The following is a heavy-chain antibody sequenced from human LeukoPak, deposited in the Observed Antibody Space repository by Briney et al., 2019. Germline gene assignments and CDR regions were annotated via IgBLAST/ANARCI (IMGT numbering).Heavy chain of an antibody. Sequence: SVEVSCKASGGTFSSYAISWVRQAPGQGLEWMGGIIPIFGTANYAQKFQGRVTITADESTSTAYMELSSLRSEDTAVYYCARVPVGYSSGWYYYWGQGTLVTVSS. CDR3: ARVPVGYSSGWYYY. J-gene: IGHJ4*02. D-gene: IGHD6-19*01. CDR1: GGTFSSYA. V-gene: IGHV1-69*13. CDR2: IIPIFGTA.